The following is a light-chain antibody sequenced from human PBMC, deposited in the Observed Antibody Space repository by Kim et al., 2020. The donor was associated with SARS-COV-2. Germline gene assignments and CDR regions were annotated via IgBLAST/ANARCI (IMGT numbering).Light chain of an antibody. Sequence: SPGESATLSCRASQSLSSSYLAWYQQKPGQAPNLLIYGASSRATGIPDRFSGGGSGTDFTLTVSRLEPEDFADYYCQHYDGLSITFGQGTRLEIK. CDR2: GAS. V-gene: IGKV3-20*01. CDR1: QSLSSSY. CDR3: QHYDGLSIT. J-gene: IGKJ5*01.